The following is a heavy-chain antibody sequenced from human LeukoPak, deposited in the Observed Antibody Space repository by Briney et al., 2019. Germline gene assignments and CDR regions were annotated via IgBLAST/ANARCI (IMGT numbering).Heavy chain of an antibody. CDR3: ASGRYYGSGSYYKAYYFDY. D-gene: IGHD3-10*01. J-gene: IGHJ4*02. Sequence: PSETLSLTCAVYGGSFSGYYWSWIRQPPGKGLEWIGEINHSGSTNYNPSLKSRVTISVDMSKNQFSLKLSSVTAADTAVYYCASGRYYGSGSYYKAYYFDYWGQGTLVTVSS. CDR1: GGSFSGYY. CDR2: INHSGST. V-gene: IGHV4-34*01.